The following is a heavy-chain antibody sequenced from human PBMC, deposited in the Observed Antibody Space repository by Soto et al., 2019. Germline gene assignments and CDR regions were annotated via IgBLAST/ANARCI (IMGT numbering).Heavy chain of an antibody. J-gene: IGHJ4*02. D-gene: IGHD4-17*01. Sequence: PSETLSLTCAVSGGSICSGGYSWSWIRQPPGKGLEWIGYIYHSGSTYYNPSLKSRVTISVDRSKNQFSLKLSSVTAADTAVYYCASGLVTTLHYWGQGTLVTVSS. V-gene: IGHV4-30-2*01. CDR3: ASGLVTTLHY. CDR2: IYHSGST. CDR1: GGSICSGGYS.